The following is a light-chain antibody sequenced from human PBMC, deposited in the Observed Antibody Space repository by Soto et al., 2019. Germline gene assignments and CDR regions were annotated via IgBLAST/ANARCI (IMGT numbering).Light chain of an antibody. CDR2: DAS. CDR3: QQYNSYSRT. V-gene: IGKV1-5*01. CDR1: QSISSW. Sequence: DIQMTQYPSTLSASVGDRVTITCRASQSISSWLAWYQQKPGKAPKLLIYDASSLESGVPSRFSGSGSGTEFTLTISSLQPDDFATYYCQQYNSYSRTFGQGTKVDI. J-gene: IGKJ1*01.